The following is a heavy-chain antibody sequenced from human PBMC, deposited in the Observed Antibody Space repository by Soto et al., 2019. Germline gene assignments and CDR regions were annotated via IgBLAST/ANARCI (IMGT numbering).Heavy chain of an antibody. CDR1: GYSFTSYW. V-gene: IGHV5-10-1*01. J-gene: IGHJ4*02. D-gene: IGHD5-12*01. CDR3: ARRGWLPEDFDY. CDR2: IDPSDSYT. Sequence: GESLKISCKGSGYSFTSYWISWVRQMPGKGLEWMGRIDPSDSYTNYSPSFQGHVTISADKSISTAYLQWSSLKASDTAMYYCARRGWLPEDFDYWGQGTLVTVSS.